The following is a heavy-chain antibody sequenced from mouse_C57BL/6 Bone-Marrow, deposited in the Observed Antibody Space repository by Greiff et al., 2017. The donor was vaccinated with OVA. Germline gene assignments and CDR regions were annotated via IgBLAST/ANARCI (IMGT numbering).Heavy chain of an antibody. Sequence: VQLKESGGGLVKPGGSLKLSCAASGFTFSSYAMSWVRQTPEKRLEWVATISDGGSYTYYPDNVKGRFTISRDNAKNNLYLQMSHLKSEDTAMYYCARGLRRTIGPIAMDYWGQGTSVTVSS. CDR1: GFTFSSYA. V-gene: IGHV5-4*01. J-gene: IGHJ4*01. CDR2: ISDGGSYT. CDR3: ARGLRRTIGPIAMDY. D-gene: IGHD2-4*01.